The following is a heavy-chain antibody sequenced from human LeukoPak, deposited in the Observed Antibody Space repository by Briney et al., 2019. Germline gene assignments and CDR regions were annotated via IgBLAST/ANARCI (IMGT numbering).Heavy chain of an antibody. D-gene: IGHD2-21*02. CDR3: ARGDSGDWAL. J-gene: IGHJ4*02. CDR2: ISTSSTYI. Sequence: GGSLRLSCAASGFTFSSYGMHWVRQASGKGLEWVSSISTSSTYIYYADSVKGRFTISRDNAKNLLYLQMNSLRAEDTAVYYCARGDSGDWALGGQGTLVTVSS. CDR1: GFTFSSYG. V-gene: IGHV3-21*01.